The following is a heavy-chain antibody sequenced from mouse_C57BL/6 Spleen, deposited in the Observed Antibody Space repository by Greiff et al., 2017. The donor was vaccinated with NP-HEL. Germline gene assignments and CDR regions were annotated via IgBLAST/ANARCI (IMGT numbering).Heavy chain of an antibody. J-gene: IGHJ2*01. V-gene: IGHV1-66*01. D-gene: IGHD3-2*02. CDR3: AVDSSGVFDY. CDR2: IYPGSGNT. CDR1: GYSFTSYY. Sequence: VQLQQSGPELVKPGASVKISCKASGYSFTSYYIHWVKQRPGQGLEWIGWIYPGSGNTKYNEKFKGKATLTADTSSSTAYMQLSSLTSEDSAVYYCAVDSSGVFDYWGQGTTLTVSS.